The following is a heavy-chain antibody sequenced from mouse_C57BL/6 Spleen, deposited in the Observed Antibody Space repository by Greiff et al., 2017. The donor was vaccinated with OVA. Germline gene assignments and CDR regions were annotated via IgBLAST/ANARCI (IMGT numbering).Heavy chain of an antibody. V-gene: IGHV1-72*01. CDR3: ARDDYDGDGYAMDY. CDR1: GYTFTSYW. D-gene: IGHD2-4*01. J-gene: IGHJ4*01. CDR2: IDPNSGGT. Sequence: QVQLKQPGAELVKPGASVKLSCKASGYTFTSYWMHWVKQRPGRGLEWIGRIDPNSGGTKYNEKFKSKATLTVDKPSSTAYMQLSSLTSEDSAVYYCARDDYDGDGYAMDYWGQGTSVTVSS.